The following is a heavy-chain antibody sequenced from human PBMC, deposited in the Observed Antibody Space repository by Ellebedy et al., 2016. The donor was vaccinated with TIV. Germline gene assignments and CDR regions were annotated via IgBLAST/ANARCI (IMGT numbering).Heavy chain of an antibody. CDR1: GFTFDDYT. Sequence: PGGSLRLSCAASGFTFDDYTMHWVRQAPGKGLEWVSLISWDGGSTYYADSVKGRFTISRDNSKNSLYLQMNSLRTEDTALYYCAKDGPGDCGGDCGYFQHWGQGTLVTVSS. CDR3: AKDGPGDCGGDCGYFQH. V-gene: IGHV3-43*01. J-gene: IGHJ1*01. D-gene: IGHD2-21*02. CDR2: ISWDGGST.